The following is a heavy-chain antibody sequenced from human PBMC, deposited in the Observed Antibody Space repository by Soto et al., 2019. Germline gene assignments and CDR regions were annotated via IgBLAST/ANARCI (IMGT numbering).Heavy chain of an antibody. CDR2: IYYTGST. V-gene: IGHV4-31*03. D-gene: IGHD1-26*01. CDR3: ATSLVTSRARVDY. Sequence: SETLSLTCTVSGGSIYTGGFYWSWIRQLPGKGLEWLGYIYYTGSTQYTPSLKSRLSISTDTSDNQFSLRLNSVTAADTAVYYCATSLVTSRARVDYWGHGTQVTVYS. CDR1: GGSIYTGGFY. J-gene: IGHJ4*01.